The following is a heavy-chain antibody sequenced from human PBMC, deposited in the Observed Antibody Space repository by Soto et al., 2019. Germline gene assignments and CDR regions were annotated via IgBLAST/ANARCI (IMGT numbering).Heavy chain of an antibody. D-gene: IGHD1-26*01. Sequence: EVQLVDSGGGLVQPGGSLRLSCAASGFTFSSYTMNWVRQAPGKGLEWISYISSSSRTIYYADSVKGRFTISRDNAQNSLYLQMTSLRDEDTAVYYCARVPTRAVDYLGQGTVVTVSS. CDR3: ARVPTRAVDY. V-gene: IGHV3-48*02. CDR2: ISSSSRTI. J-gene: IGHJ4*02. CDR1: GFTFSSYT.